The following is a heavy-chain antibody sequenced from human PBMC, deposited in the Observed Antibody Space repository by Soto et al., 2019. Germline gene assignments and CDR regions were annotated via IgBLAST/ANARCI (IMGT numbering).Heavy chain of an antibody. CDR3: AKGDSMVRGPRYYYYGIDV. D-gene: IGHD3-10*01. Sequence: QVQLVESGGGVVQPGRSLRLSCAASGFTFSSYGMHWVRQAPGKGLEWVAVISYDGSNKYYADSVKGRFTISRDNSKNTLSLKMDSLRAEDTAVYYWAKGDSMVRGPRYYYYGIDVWGQGTTVTVSS. V-gene: IGHV3-30*18. CDR1: GFTFSSYG. J-gene: IGHJ6*02. CDR2: ISYDGSNK.